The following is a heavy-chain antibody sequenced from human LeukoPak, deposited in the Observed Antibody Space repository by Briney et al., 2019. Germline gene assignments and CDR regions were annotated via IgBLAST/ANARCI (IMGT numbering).Heavy chain of an antibody. V-gene: IGHV4-34*01. CDR2: INHSGST. CDR3: ARLTVADPIGEYWFDP. D-gene: IGHD3-10*01. J-gene: IGHJ5*02. Sequence: SETLSLTCAVYGGSFSGYYWSWIRQPPGKGLEWIGEINHSGSTNYNPSLKSRVTISVGTSKNQFSLKLSSVTAADTAVYYCARLTVADPIGEYWFDPWGQGTLVTVSS. CDR1: GGSFSGYY.